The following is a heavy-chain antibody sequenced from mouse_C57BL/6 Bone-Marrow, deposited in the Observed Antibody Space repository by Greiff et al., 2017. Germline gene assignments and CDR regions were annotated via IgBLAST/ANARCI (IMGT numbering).Heavy chain of an antibody. J-gene: IGHJ1*03. CDR3: ASRVTTVVARENWYFDV. V-gene: IGHV1-80*01. CDR1: GYAFSSYW. Sequence: QVQLQQPGAELVKPGASVKISCKASGYAFSSYWMNWVKQRPGKGLEWIGQIYPGDGDTNYNGKFKGKATLTADKSSSTAYMQLSSLTSEDSAVYFDASRVTTVVARENWYFDVWGTGTTVTVSS. CDR2: IYPGDGDT. D-gene: IGHD1-1*01.